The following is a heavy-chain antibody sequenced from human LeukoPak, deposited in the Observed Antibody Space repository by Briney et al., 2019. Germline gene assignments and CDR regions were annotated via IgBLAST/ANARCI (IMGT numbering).Heavy chain of an antibody. CDR2: ISAYNGNT. V-gene: IGHV1-18*04. J-gene: IGHJ5*02. Sequence: ASVKVSCKASGYTFTSYYMHWVRQAPGQGLEWMGWISAYNGNTNYAQKLQGRVTMTTDTSTSTAYMELRSLRSDDTAVYYCARAIGSGSFTFNPWGQGTLVTVSS. D-gene: IGHD3-10*01. CDR3: ARAIGSGSFTFNP. CDR1: GYTFTSYY.